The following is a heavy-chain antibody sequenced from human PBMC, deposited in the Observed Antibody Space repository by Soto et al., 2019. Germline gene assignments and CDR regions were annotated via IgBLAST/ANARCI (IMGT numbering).Heavy chain of an antibody. CDR1: GDSLTSYY. D-gene: IGHD3-9*01. J-gene: IGHJ5*02. Sequence: QVQLQESGPGLVKPSETLSLTCSVSGDSLTSYYWTWVRQPPGKGLEWIGYIYYPGKPNYNPSLKSRGTISMDLSKNQFSLELRSLTAADTAVYYCARIILTGYYGLEPWGQGTLVIVSA. CDR2: IYYPGKP. CDR3: ARIILTGYYGLEP. V-gene: IGHV4-59*01.